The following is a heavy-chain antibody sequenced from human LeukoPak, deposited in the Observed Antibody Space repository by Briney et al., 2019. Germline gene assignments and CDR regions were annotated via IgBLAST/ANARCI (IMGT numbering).Heavy chain of an antibody. CDR1: GYTFTSYG. CDR2: ICAYNGNS. Sequence: SSVKVSCMASGYTFTSYGISLVRQAPGQGLEWMGWICAYNGNSNYAQKLQGRVTMATDTSKSTAYMELRSLRADDTAVYYCARDRGMYFDYWGQGTLVTVSS. CDR3: ARDRGMYFDY. V-gene: IGHV1-18*01. J-gene: IGHJ4*02. D-gene: IGHD3-10*01.